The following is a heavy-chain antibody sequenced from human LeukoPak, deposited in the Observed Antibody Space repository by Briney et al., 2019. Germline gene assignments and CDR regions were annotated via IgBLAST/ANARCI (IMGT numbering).Heavy chain of an antibody. J-gene: IGHJ4*02. CDR3: AKDFISGSAH. V-gene: IGHV3-30*18. Sequence: GGSLRLSCAASGFTFSSSGMHWVRQAPGKGLEWVAVISSDGSNKYYADSVKGRFTIPRGDSRNTLYLQMNSLRAEDTAVYFCAKDFISGSAHWGQGTLVTVSS. D-gene: IGHD6-19*01. CDR2: ISSDGSNK. CDR1: GFTFSSSG.